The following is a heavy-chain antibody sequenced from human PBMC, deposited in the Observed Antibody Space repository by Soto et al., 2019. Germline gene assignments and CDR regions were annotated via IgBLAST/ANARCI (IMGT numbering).Heavy chain of an antibody. V-gene: IGHV3-23*01. Sequence: GGSLRLSCAASGFTFSSYAMSWVRQAPGKGLEWVSVISGRGDITSHADSVKGRFTISRDNSKNTLYLQMNSLRAEDTALYYCVKGAYGDNPGGFDYWGQGTLVTVSS. J-gene: IGHJ4*02. CDR3: VKGAYGDNPGGFDY. D-gene: IGHD4-17*01. CDR1: GFTFSSYA. CDR2: ISGRGDIT.